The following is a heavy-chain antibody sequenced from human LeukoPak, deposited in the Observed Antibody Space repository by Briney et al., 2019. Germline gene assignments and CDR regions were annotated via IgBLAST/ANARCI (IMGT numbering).Heavy chain of an antibody. J-gene: IGHJ4*02. V-gene: IGHV1-46*01. Sequence: ASVKVSCKASGYTFTSYYLHWVRQAPGQGLEWMGIINPSAGSTSYAQKFQGRVTLTRDMSTSTVYMEASSLRSEDTAVYYCARDLRFGELSFLPFDYWGQGTLVTVSS. CDR1: GYTFTSYY. CDR2: INPSAGST. D-gene: IGHD3-10*01. CDR3: ARDLRFGELSFLPFDY.